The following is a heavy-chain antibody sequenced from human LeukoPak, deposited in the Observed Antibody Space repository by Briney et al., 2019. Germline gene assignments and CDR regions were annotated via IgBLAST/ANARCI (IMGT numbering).Heavy chain of an antibody. CDR2: MYTSGST. J-gene: IGHJ3*02. CDR1: SGSISSYY. D-gene: IGHD1-14*01. Sequence: SETLSLTCTISSGSISSYYWSWIRQPPGKGLEWIGRMYTSGSTNYNPSFKSRVTISVDTSKNQFSLKLSSVTAADTAMYYCARGYNPYLFDIWGQGTMVTVSS. CDR3: ARGYNPYLFDI. V-gene: IGHV4-4*08.